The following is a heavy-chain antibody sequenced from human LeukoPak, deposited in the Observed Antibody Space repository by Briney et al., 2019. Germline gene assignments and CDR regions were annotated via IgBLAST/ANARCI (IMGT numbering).Heavy chain of an antibody. Sequence: GGSLRLSCAASGFTFSSYGMHWVRQAPGKGLEWVAFIRYDGSNKYFADSVKGRFTISRDSSKNTLHLQMNSLRVDDTAVYYCAKDGTRGIRFGKIPHYFDYWGQGTLVTVSS. CDR2: IRYDGSNK. J-gene: IGHJ4*02. D-gene: IGHD3-10*01. V-gene: IGHV3-30*02. CDR1: GFTFSSYG. CDR3: AKDGTRGIRFGKIPHYFDY.